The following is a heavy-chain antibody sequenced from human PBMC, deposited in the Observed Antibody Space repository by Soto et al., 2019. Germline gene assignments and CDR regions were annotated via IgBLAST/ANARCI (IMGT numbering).Heavy chain of an antibody. Sequence: QVQLVQSGAEVKKPGASVKVSCKASGYTFTSYGISWVRQAPGQGLEWMGWISAYNGNTNYAQKLQGRVTMTTDTSTRTAYMKMRSLRSDDTAVYYCARIRGYSSSWPGNWFDPWGQGTLVTVSS. D-gene: IGHD6-13*01. CDR3: ARIRGYSSSWPGNWFDP. J-gene: IGHJ5*02. CDR2: ISAYNGNT. V-gene: IGHV1-18*01. CDR1: GYTFTSYG.